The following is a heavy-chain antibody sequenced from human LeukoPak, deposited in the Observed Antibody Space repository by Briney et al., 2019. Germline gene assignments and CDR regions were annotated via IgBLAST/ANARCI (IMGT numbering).Heavy chain of an antibody. CDR2: IIPIFGTA. J-gene: IGHJ3*02. CDR3: ARRIIGYCSGGSCYLGAFDI. Sequence: ASVKVSCKASGGTFSSYAISRVRQAPGQGLEWMGGIIPIFGTANYAQKFQGRVTITADKSTSTAYMELSSLRSEDTAVYYCARRIIGYCSGGSCYLGAFDIWGQGTMVTVSS. CDR1: GGTFSSYA. V-gene: IGHV1-69*06. D-gene: IGHD2-15*01.